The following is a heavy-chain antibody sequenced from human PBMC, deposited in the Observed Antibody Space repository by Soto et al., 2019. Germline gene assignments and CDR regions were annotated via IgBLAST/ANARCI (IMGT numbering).Heavy chain of an antibody. CDR3: AACSGPSCHRGREWFDP. J-gene: IGHJ5*02. V-gene: IGHV1-18*04. D-gene: IGHD2-2*01. CDR1: GYTFSSHG. CDR2: ISTYNGNT. Sequence: QVQLLQSGAEVKKPGASVKVSCTASGYTFSSHGITWVRQAPGQGLEWMGWISTYNGNTNYAQKFQGRVTMTIDTSTSTAYMELRSLTSDDTAMYYCAACSGPSCHRGREWFDPWGQGTLVTVSA.